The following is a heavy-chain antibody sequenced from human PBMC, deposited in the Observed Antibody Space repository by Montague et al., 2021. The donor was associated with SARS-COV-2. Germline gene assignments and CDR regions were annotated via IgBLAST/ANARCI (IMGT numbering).Heavy chain of an antibody. J-gene: IGHJ4*02. D-gene: IGHD5-12*01. CDR1: GGSFSGYY. Sequence: SETLSLTCAVYGGSFSGYYWNWIPQPPGKGLEWIGEINHSGSTNYNPSLKSRVTISVDTSNNQFSLKLTSVTAADTAVYYCARGPTNNIGMVATRLDYWGQGTLVTVSS. CDR2: INHSGST. CDR3: ARGPTNNIGMVATRLDY. V-gene: IGHV4-34*01.